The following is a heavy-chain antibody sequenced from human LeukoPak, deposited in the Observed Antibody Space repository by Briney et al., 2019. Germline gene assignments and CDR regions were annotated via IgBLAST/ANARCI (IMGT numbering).Heavy chain of an antibody. J-gene: IGHJ4*02. D-gene: IGHD6-19*01. CDR2: IYYSGST. CDR3: ARAGSGWSFDY. V-gene: IGHV4-59*01. CDR1: GXPINNYY. Sequence: PAETLSLTCTVSGXPINNYYWSWLRQPPGKGLEWIGYIYYSGSTNYNPSLKSRVTISVDTSKNQFSLNLSSVTAADTAVYYCARAGSGWSFDYWGQGTLVTVSS.